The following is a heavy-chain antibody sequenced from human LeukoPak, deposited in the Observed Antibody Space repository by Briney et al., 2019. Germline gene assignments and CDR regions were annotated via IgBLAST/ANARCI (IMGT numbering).Heavy chain of an antibody. CDR3: ARGPTLVRGVIMPDSVGGMDV. CDR2: MNPNSGNT. Sequence: ASVKVSCKASGYTFTSYDINWVRQATGQGLEWMGWMNPNSGNTGYAQKFQGRVTMTRDTSISTAYMELSSLRSEDTAVYYCARGPTLVRGVIMPDSVGGMDVWGQGTTVTVSS. D-gene: IGHD3-10*01. J-gene: IGHJ6*02. CDR1: GYTFTSYD. V-gene: IGHV1-8*01.